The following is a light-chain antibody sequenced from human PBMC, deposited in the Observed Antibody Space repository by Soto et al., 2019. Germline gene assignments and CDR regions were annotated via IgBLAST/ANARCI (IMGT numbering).Light chain of an antibody. J-gene: IGKJ1*01. CDR1: QGIRDA. CDR3: LQHNSYPQT. V-gene: IGKV1-17*01. CDR2: AAS. Sequence: DIQMTQSPSSLSASVGDRATITCRTSQGIRDALGWYQQKPGKAPKRLIYAASSLQSGVPSRFSGSRSGTKFSLTFSSLQPEDFATYYCLQHNSYPQTFGQGTKVEIK.